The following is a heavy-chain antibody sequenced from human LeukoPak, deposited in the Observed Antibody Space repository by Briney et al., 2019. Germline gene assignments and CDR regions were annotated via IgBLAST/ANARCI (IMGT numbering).Heavy chain of an antibody. CDR3: ARDPYCSSTSCAKHFDY. Sequence: GGSLRLSCAASGFTFSSYSMNWVRQAPGKGLEWVSSISSSSSYIYYADSVKGRFTISRDNAKNSLYLQMNSLRAEDTAVYYCARDPYCSSTSCAKHFDYWGQGTLVTVPS. CDR2: ISSSSSYI. V-gene: IGHV3-21*01. D-gene: IGHD2-2*01. CDR1: GFTFSSYS. J-gene: IGHJ4*02.